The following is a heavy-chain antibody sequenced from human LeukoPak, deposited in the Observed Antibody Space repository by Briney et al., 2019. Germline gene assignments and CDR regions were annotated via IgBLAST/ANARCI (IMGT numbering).Heavy chain of an antibody. CDR2: IRQDGSER. CDR1: ESTFSSYW. CDR3: ARDLGKAGGYSSAFDY. V-gene: IGHV3-7*01. D-gene: IGHD6-19*01. J-gene: IGHJ4*02. Sequence: GGSLRLSCAASESTFSSYWMSWVRQAPGKGLEWVANIRQDGSERYYVVSVKGRFTISRDNAKNSLYLQMDSLRAEDTAVYYCARDLGKAGGYSSAFDYWGQGTLVTVSS.